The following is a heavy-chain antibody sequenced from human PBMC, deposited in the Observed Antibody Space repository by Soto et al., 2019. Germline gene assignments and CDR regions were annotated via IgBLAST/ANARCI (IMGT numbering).Heavy chain of an antibody. J-gene: IGHJ6*02. D-gene: IGHD1-1*01. Sequence: PGGSLRLSCAASGFTFSSYGMHWVRQAPGKGLEWVAVISYDGSNKYYADSVKGRFTISRGNSKNTLYLQMNSLRAEDTAVYYCAKSSGYYYYYGMDVWGQGTTVTVSS. CDR2: ISYDGSNK. V-gene: IGHV3-30*18. CDR1: GFTFSSYG. CDR3: AKSSGYYYYYGMDV.